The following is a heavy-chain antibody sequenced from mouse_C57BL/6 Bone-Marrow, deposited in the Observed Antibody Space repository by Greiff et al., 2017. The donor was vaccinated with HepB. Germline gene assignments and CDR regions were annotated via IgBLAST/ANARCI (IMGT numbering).Heavy chain of an antibody. Sequence: QVQLQQPGAELVKPGASVKLSCKASGYTFTSYWMHWVKQRPGQGLEWIGMIHPNSGSTNYNEKFKSKATLTVDTSSSTAYMQLSSLTSEDSAVYYCARPYYSNPFAYWGQGTLVTVSA. J-gene: IGHJ3*01. CDR3: ARPYYSNPFAY. CDR1: GYTFTSYW. CDR2: IHPNSGST. V-gene: IGHV1-64*01. D-gene: IGHD2-5*01.